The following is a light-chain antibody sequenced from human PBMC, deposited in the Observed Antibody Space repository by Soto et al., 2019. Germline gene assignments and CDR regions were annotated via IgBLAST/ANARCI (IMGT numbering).Light chain of an antibody. CDR2: VNS. CDR1: SSNIGAGYD. J-gene: IGLJ2*01. V-gene: IGLV1-40*01. Sequence: QSVLTQPPSVSGAPGQRVTISCTGSSSNIGAGYDVHWYQQLPGTAPKLLIYVNSNRPSGVPDRFSGSKSGTSASLDITGLQAEYEADYYCQSYDRSRKGVFGGGTKLTVL. CDR3: QSYDRSRKGV.